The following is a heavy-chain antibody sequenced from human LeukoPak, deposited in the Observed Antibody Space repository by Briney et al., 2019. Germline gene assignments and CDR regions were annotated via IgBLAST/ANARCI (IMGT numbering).Heavy chain of an antibody. CDR1: GFTFSTYG. D-gene: IGHD3-16*01. Sequence: GGSLRLSCAASGFTFSTYGMHWVRQAPGKGLEWVAVISYDGSNKYYADSVKGRFTISRDNSKNTLYLQMNSLRAEDTAVYYCAKDRGGFDYWGPGTLVTVSS. J-gene: IGHJ4*02. CDR2: ISYDGSNK. V-gene: IGHV3-30*18. CDR3: AKDRGGFDY.